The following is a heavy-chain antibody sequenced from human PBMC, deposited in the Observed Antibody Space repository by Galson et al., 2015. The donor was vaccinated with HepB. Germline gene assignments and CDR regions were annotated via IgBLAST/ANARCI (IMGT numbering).Heavy chain of an antibody. Sequence: SVKVSCKASGYTFTSYAMHWVRQALGQRLEWMGWINAGNGNTKYSQKFQGRVTITRDTSASTAYMELSSLRSEDTAVYYCARDKGVRWELQGFFDYWGQGTLVTVSS. CDR1: GYTFTSYA. D-gene: IGHD1-26*01. CDR2: INAGNGNT. CDR3: ARDKGVRWELQGFFDY. V-gene: IGHV1-3*01. J-gene: IGHJ4*02.